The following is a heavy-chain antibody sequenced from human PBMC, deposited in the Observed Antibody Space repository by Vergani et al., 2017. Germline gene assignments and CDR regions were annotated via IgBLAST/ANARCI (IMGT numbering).Heavy chain of an antibody. D-gene: IGHD5-12*01. J-gene: IGHJ6*02. CDR1: GYPFTSYY. V-gene: IGHV1-46*01. CDR2: INPSGGST. Sequence: QVQLVQSGAEVKKPGASVKVSCKASGYPFTSYYMHWVRQAPGQGLEWMGIINPSGGSTSYAQKFQGRVTMTRDTSTSTVYMELSSLRSEDTAVYYCARDGGANSGYDYDYYYGMDVWGQGTTVTVSS. CDR3: ARDGGANSGYDYDYYYGMDV.